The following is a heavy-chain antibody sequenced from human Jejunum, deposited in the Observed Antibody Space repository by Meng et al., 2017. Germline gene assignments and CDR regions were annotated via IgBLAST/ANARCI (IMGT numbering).Heavy chain of an antibody. Sequence: SETLSLTCTVSGDSVTTYYWSWLRQPPGKGLEWVGCMYYSRSIDYNPSLKSRVTISLDTSKNQFSLKMRSVSAADTAIYYCASGEGSYYYSYWGQGTLVTVSS. J-gene: IGHJ4*02. CDR3: ASGEGSYYYSY. V-gene: IGHV4-59*02. CDR1: GDSVTTYY. CDR2: MYYSRSI. D-gene: IGHD3-22*01.